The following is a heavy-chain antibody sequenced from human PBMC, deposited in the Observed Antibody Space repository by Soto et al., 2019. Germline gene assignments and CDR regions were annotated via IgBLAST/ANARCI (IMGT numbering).Heavy chain of an antibody. J-gene: IGHJ1*01. D-gene: IGHD4-17*01. CDR3: AKETVTLS. CDR1: GITFSSYA. V-gene: IGHV3-23*01. CDR2: ISGCGGST. Sequence: PGGSLRLSCAASGITFSSYALSWVRQAPGKGLAWVSAISGCGGSTYYADSVKGRFTISRDNSKNTLYLQMNNLRAEATAVYYCAKETVTLSWGQGTLVTVSS.